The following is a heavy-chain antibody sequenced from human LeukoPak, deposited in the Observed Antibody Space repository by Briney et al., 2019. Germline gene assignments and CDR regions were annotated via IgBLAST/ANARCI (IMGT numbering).Heavy chain of an antibody. V-gene: IGHV4-34*01. J-gene: IGHJ4*02. CDR1: GGSFSGYY. CDR3: ARGDSSSGATFDY. CDR2: INHSGST. Sequence: SETLSLTCAVYGGSFSGYYWSWIRQPPGKGLEWIGEINHSGSTNYNPSLKSRVTISVDTSKNQFSLKLSSVTAADTAVYYCARGDSSSGATFDYWGQGTLVTVSS. D-gene: IGHD6-6*01.